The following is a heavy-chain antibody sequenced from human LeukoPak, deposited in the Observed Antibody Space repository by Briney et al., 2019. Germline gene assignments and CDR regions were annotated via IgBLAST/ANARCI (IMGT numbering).Heavy chain of an antibody. CDR2: IYYSGST. CDR3: VRAMELDY. V-gene: IGHV4-59*08. Sequence: SETLSLTCTVSGGSISSYYWSWIRQPPGKGLEWIGYIYYSGSTNYNPSLKSRVTISVDTSKNQFSLKLSSVTAADTAVYYCVRAMELDYWGQGTLVTVSS. CDR1: GGSISSYY. D-gene: IGHD5-18*01. J-gene: IGHJ4*02.